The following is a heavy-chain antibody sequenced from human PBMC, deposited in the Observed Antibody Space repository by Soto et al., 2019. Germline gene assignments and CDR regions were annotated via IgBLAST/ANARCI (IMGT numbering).Heavy chain of an antibody. Sequence: QVQLVQSGAEVKKPGASVKISCKASGYTFTTYSIHWVRQAPGQRLEWMGWLNGGSGYTKYSQNFQGRVAITRDTSATTAYMELSSLTSEDTAVYYCARQASTVTNNWFAPWGQGTQVTVSS. D-gene: IGHD4-17*01. CDR2: LNGGSGYT. V-gene: IGHV1-3*01. CDR1: GYTFTTYS. J-gene: IGHJ5*02. CDR3: ARQASTVTNNWFAP.